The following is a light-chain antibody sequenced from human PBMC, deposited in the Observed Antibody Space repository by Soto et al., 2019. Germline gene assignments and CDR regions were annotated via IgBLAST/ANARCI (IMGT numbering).Light chain of an antibody. CDR1: QSVSSSY. CDR2: GAS. V-gene: IGKV3-20*01. J-gene: IGKJ2*01. CDR3: QQYGSSRYT. Sequence: EIVLTQSPGTLSLSPGERATLSCRASQSVSSSYLAWYQQKPGQAPRLLIYGASSRATGIHDRFSGSGSGTDFTLTISRLEPEAVAVYYCQQYGSSRYTFGQGTKLEIK.